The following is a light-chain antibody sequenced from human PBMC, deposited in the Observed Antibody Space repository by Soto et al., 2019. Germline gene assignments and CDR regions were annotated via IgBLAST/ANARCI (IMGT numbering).Light chain of an antibody. CDR2: AAS. V-gene: IGKV1-17*01. J-gene: IGKJ5*01. CDR3: LQHNSYPWT. Sequence: DIQMTQSPSSLSASVGDRVTINCRASQRFSRGLAGSHQKPEKAPQRLIYAASSLQSGVPSRFSGSGSGTEFPLTISSLLPEDFATYYCLQHNSYPWTFGQGTRLEIK. CDR1: QRFSRG.